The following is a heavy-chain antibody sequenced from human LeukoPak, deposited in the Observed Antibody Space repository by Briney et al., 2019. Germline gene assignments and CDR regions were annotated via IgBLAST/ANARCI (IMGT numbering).Heavy chain of an antibody. CDR3: ARAVPRGYAFDI. CDR1: GYTFTSYG. J-gene: IGHJ3*02. CDR2: ISAYNGNT. V-gene: IGHV1-18*03. Sequence: ASVKVSCKASGYTFTSYGISWVRQAPGQGLEWMGWISAYNGNTNYAQKLQGRVTMTTDTSASTAYMELRSLRFEDMAVYYCARAVPRGYAFDIWGQGTMVTVSS. D-gene: IGHD3-10*01.